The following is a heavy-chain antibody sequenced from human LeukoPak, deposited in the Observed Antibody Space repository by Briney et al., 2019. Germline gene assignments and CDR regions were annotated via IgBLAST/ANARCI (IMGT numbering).Heavy chain of an antibody. Sequence: SETLSLTCAVYGGSFSGYYWSWIRQPPGKGLEWIGEINHSGSTNYNPSLKSRVTISVDTSKNQFSLKLSSVTAADTAVYYCARRASVDYVWGSYRYSWFDPRGQGTLVTVSS. D-gene: IGHD3-16*02. V-gene: IGHV4-34*01. J-gene: IGHJ5*02. CDR3: ARRASVDYVWGSYRYSWFDP. CDR1: GGSFSGYY. CDR2: INHSGST.